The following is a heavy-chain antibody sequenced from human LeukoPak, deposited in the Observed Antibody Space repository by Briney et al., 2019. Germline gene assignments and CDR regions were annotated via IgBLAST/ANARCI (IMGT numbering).Heavy chain of an antibody. CDR3: ARQSPDTAMVIYFDY. Sequence: SETLSLTCTVSGGSISSYYWSWIRQPAGKGLEWIGRIYTSGSTNYNPSLKSRVTISVDTSKNQFSQKLSSVTAADTAVYYCARQSPDTAMVIYFDYWGQGTLVTVSS. D-gene: IGHD5-18*01. CDR2: IYTSGST. V-gene: IGHV4-4*07. J-gene: IGHJ4*02. CDR1: GGSISSYY.